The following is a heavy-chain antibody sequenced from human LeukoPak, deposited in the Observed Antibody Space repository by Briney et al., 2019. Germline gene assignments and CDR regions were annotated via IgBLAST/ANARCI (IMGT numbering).Heavy chain of an antibody. V-gene: IGHV1-46*01. CDR2: INPSGGST. D-gene: IGHD3-10*01. J-gene: IGHJ5*02. CDR3: ARVLSPEGYGSGSYWFDP. Sequence: ASVKVFCKASGYTFTSYYMHWVRQAPGQGLEWMGIINPSGGSTSYAQKFQGRVTMTRDTSTSTVYMELSSLRSEDTAVYYCARVLSPEGYGSGSYWFDPWGQGTLVTVSS. CDR1: GYTFTSYY.